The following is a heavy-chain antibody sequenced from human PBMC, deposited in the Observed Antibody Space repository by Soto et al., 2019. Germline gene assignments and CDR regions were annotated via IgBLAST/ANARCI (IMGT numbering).Heavy chain of an antibody. V-gene: IGHV3-23*01. D-gene: IGHD6-19*01. Sequence: VGSLRLSCAASGVRFVNYAMTWVRQAPGKGLEWVSGLSGSGTSTYYADSVKGRFTISRDNSRDTLFLQMNSLTADDTAVYYCAKATTNGGWFNPFDSWGQGALVTVSS. CDR2: LSGSGTST. CDR3: AKATTNGGWFNPFDS. J-gene: IGHJ4*02. CDR1: GVRFVNYA.